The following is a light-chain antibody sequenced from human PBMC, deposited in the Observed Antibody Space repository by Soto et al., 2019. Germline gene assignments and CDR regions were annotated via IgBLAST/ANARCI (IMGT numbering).Light chain of an antibody. J-gene: IGLJ1*01. CDR2: RNN. V-gene: IGLV1-47*01. Sequence: QSVLTQPPSASGTPGHRVTISCSGSSSNIGSNYVYWYQQLPGTAPKLLIYRNNQRPSGVPDRFSGSKSGTSASLAISGLRSEDEADYYCAAWDDSLSGYVFGTGNKVTVL. CDR1: SSNIGSNY. CDR3: AAWDDSLSGYV.